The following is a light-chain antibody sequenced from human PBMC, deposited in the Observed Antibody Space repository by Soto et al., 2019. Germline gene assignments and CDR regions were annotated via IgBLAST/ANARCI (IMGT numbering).Light chain of an antibody. V-gene: IGLV2-14*03. CDR3: SSYTTSNTRQIV. CDR2: DVS. CDR1: SSDVGGYNY. J-gene: IGLJ1*01. Sequence: QSVLTQPASVSGSPGQSITISSTGTSSDVGGYNYVSWYQHHPGKPRKLMIYDVSNRHSGVSYRFSGSKSGNTASLTISGLQPEDEADYYCSSYTTSNTRQIVFGTGTKLTVL.